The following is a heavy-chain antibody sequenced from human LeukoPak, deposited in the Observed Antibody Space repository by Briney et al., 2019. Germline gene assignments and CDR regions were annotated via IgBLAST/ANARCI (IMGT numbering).Heavy chain of an antibody. D-gene: IGHD6-13*01. J-gene: IGHJ4*02. CDR3: AKVGKAVAGYYYFDY. Sequence: SQTLSLTCTVSGGSISSGNYYWSWIRQPAGKGLEWIGRIYSSGSANYNPSLKSRVTISVDTSKNQFSLRLSSVTAADTAVYYCAKVGKAVAGYYYFDYWGQGTLVTVS. V-gene: IGHV4-61*02. CDR2: IYSSGSA. CDR1: GGSISSGNYY.